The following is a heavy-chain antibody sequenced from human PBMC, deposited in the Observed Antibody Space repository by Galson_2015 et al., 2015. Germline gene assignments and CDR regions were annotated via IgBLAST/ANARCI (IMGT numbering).Heavy chain of an antibody. Sequence: SLRLSCAASGFTFSSYSMNWVRQAPGKGLEWVTGISGSGGSTYHADSVKGRFTVSRDNSKNTLYLQMNSLRAEDTAIYYCARGGDWGYYYMDVWGKGATVTVSS. V-gene: IGHV3-23*01. CDR2: ISGSGGST. D-gene: IGHD2-21*02. CDR1: GFTFSSYS. CDR3: ARGGDWGYYYMDV. J-gene: IGHJ6*03.